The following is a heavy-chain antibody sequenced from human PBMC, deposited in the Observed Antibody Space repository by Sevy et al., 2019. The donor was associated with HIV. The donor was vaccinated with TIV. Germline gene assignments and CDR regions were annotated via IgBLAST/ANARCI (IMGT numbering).Heavy chain of an antibody. Sequence: ASVKVSCKASGYTFTTYPIGWVRQAPGQGLEWMGWISTYSGETRDAQKFQGRATMTTDTSTNTAYLDLRSLRSDDTALYYCASDSDGSGHYYADFFDYWGQGTLVTVSS. V-gene: IGHV1-18*01. CDR1: GYTFTTYP. CDR3: ASDSDGSGHYYADFFDY. J-gene: IGHJ4*02. CDR2: ISTYSGET. D-gene: IGHD3-22*01.